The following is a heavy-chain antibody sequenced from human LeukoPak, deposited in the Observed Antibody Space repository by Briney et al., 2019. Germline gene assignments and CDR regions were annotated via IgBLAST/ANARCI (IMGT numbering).Heavy chain of an antibody. J-gene: IGHJ4*02. CDR1: GFTVSNNY. D-gene: IGHD2-2*01. CDR3: ATVPSRLPFDY. CDR2: LYRGGST. Sequence: GGSLRLSCAASGFTVSNNYMSWVRQAPGKGLEWVSVLYRGGSTYYADSVKGRFTISRDNSKSILYLQMNSLRAEDTAVYYCATVPSRLPFDYWGQGTLVTVSS. V-gene: IGHV3-66*01.